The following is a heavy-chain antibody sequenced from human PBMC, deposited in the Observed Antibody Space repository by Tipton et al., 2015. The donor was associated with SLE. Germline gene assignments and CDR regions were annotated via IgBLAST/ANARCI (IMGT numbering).Heavy chain of an antibody. D-gene: IGHD4-11*01. CDR2: IHQSGST. J-gene: IGHJ5*02. Sequence: TLSLTCAVSGGSIFSTHWWSWVRQPPGKGLEWIGEIHQSGSTNYNPSLKSRVTILVDKSKNQFSLKLSSVTAANTAVYYCARRTDDYSNWFDPWGQGTQVTVSS. CDR1: GGSIFSTHW. V-gene: IGHV4-4*02. CDR3: ARRTDDYSNWFDP.